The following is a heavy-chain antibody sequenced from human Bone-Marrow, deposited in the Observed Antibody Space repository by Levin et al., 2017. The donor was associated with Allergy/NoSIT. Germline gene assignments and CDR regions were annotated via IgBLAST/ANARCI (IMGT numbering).Heavy chain of an antibody. CDR3: ARDGPLGYFYDSYGYFDI. D-gene: IGHD5-18*01. CDR1: GFTFTSYW. CDR2: MKQDGTEK. Sequence: GGSLRLSCAASGFTFTSYWINWLRQAPGKGLEWVANMKQDGTEKDYADSVKGRFTISRDNAKNSLYLQMNSLRAEDTAVYYCARDGPLGYFYDSYGYFDIWGPGTLVTVSS. V-gene: IGHV3-7*01. J-gene: IGHJ4*01.